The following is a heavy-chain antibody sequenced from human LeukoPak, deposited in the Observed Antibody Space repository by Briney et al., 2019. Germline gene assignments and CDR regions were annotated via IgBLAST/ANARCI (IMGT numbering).Heavy chain of an antibody. J-gene: IGHJ4*02. CDR1: GFTFSSYG. D-gene: IGHD3-10*01. Sequence: PGGSLRLSCAASGFTFSSYGMHWVRQAPGKGLEWVSSISSNSNYINYADSVKGRFTISRDKSNNTLYLQMNSLRAEDTAVYYCARGPGKASFDYWGQGTLVTVSS. CDR3: ARGPGKASFDY. V-gene: IGHV3-21*04. CDR2: ISSNSNYI.